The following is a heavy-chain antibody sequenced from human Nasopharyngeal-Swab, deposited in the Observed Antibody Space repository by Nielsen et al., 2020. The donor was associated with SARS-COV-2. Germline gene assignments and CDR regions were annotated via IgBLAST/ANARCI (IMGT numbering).Heavy chain of an antibody. V-gene: IGHV3-9*01. CDR1: GFTFDDYA. D-gene: IGHD3-22*01. J-gene: IGHJ3*01. Sequence: SLKISCAASGFTFDDYAMHWVRQAPGKGLEWVSGISWNSGSIGYADSVKGRFTISRDNAKNSLYLQMNSLRSEDTSLYYCAKAVTSGITSSPVYYYDISGYGDAFALWGQGTMVTVSS. CDR2: ISWNSGSI. CDR3: AKAVTSGITSSPVYYYDISGYGDAFAL.